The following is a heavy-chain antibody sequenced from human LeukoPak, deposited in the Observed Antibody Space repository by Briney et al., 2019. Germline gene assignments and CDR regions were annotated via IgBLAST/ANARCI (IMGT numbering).Heavy chain of an antibody. Sequence: ASVKVSCKASGYTFTAYYIHWVRQAPGQGLEWMGWINPNSGGTNYAQKFQGRVTMTRDTSISTAYMELSRLRSDDTAVYYCARTYCGGDCYSHAFDIWGQGTMVTVSS. CDR3: ARTYCGGDCYSHAFDI. CDR1: GYTFTAYY. V-gene: IGHV1-2*02. J-gene: IGHJ3*02. D-gene: IGHD2-21*02. CDR2: INPNSGGT.